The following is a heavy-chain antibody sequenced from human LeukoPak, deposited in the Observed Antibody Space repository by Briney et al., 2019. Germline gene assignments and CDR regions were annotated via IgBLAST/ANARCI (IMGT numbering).Heavy chain of an antibody. CDR2: IWYDGSDK. Sequence: GRSLRLSCAASGFTLSNYGMHWVRQAPGKGLEWVAVIWYDGSDKYYADSVKGRFTISRDNSKNTLYLQMNSLRAEDTAVYYCAKDSHDSGYDFDYWGQGTLVTVSS. D-gene: IGHD5-12*01. J-gene: IGHJ4*02. V-gene: IGHV3-33*06. CDR3: AKDSHDSGYDFDY. CDR1: GFTLSNYG.